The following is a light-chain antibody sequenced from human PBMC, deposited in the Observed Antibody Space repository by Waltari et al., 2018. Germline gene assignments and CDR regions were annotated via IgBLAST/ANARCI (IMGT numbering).Light chain of an antibody. V-gene: IGKV1-39*01. Sequence: DIQMTQSPSSLPASVGDRVTITCRASQSISNYLTWYQHKPGEAPKLLVYVASNLQRGVPSRFSGSGSETDFTLTISSLQAEDVAVYYCQQYYVNPPTFGQGTKVEIK. J-gene: IGKJ1*01. CDR1: QSISNY. CDR2: VAS. CDR3: QQYYVNPPT.